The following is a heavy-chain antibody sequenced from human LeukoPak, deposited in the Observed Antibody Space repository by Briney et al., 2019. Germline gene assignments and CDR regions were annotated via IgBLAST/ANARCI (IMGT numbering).Heavy chain of an antibody. J-gene: IGHJ4*02. Sequence: PGGTLRLSCAASGFTFSSYGMSWVRQAPGKGLEWVSAISGSGSTIYYADSVKGRFTISRDNAKNSLYLQMNSLRAEDTAVYYCARDDCSSSTSCYGDYWGQGTLVTVSS. D-gene: IGHD2-2*01. CDR1: GFTFSSYG. CDR2: ISGSGSTI. V-gene: IGHV3-21*04. CDR3: ARDDCSSSTSCYGDY.